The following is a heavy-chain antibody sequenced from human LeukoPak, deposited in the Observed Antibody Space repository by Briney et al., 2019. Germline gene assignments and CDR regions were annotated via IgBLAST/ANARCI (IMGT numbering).Heavy chain of an antibody. D-gene: IGHD1-26*01. CDR3: AKGSAKWELYDY. Sequence: GGSLRLSCAASRFTFSNYAMHWVRQAPGKGLEWVSAIDGSGDHRFYTDSVKGRFTISRDNSKNRVYLKTNSLRAEDTAIYYCAKGSAKWELYDYWGQGTLVSVSS. V-gene: IGHV3-23*05. CDR2: IDGSGDHR. CDR1: RFTFSNYA. J-gene: IGHJ4*02.